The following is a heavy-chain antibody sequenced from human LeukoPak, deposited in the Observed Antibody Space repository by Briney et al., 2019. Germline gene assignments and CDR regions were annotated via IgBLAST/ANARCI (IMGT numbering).Heavy chain of an antibody. J-gene: IGHJ4*02. CDR1: GFTFSSYG. CDR3: AKSPWESDDY. V-gene: IGHV3-33*06. CDR2: IWYDGSNK. D-gene: IGHD1-26*01. Sequence: PGRSLRLSCAASGFTFSSYGMHWVRQAPGKGLEWVAVIWYDGSNKYYADSVKGRFTISRDNSKNTLYLQMNSLRAEDTAVYYCAKSPWESDDYWGQGTLVTVSS.